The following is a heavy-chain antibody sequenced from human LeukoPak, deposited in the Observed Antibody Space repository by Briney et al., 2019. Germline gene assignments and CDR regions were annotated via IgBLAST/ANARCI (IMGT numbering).Heavy chain of an antibody. J-gene: IGHJ4*02. V-gene: IGHV3-64D*09. CDR3: VKRATVGAPSPLFDY. Sequence: GGSLRLSCLPSGFTFSNYSMHWVRQAPGKGLEYISAITDNAGSTYHADSVKGRFTISRDNSKNTLYLQMSSLTSEDTAVYYCVKRATVGAPSPLFDYWGQGTLVTVSS. CDR1: GFTFSNYS. CDR2: ITDNAGST. D-gene: IGHD1-26*01.